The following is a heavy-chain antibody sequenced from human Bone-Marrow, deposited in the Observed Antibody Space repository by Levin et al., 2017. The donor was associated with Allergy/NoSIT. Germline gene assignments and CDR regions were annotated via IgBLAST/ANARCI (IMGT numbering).Heavy chain of an antibody. J-gene: IGHJ4*02. CDR3: AREIYDYVWGSP. CDR2: VSYDGFHK. CDR1: EFTFSNYA. D-gene: IGHD3-16*01. Sequence: PGGSLRLSCVASEFTFSNYAMHWVRQAPGKGLEWVAVVSYDGFHKYYADSVKGRFTISRDNSKYALYLQMNSLSARDTAMYYCAREIYDYVWGSPWGQGTLVTVSS. V-gene: IGHV3-30-3*01.